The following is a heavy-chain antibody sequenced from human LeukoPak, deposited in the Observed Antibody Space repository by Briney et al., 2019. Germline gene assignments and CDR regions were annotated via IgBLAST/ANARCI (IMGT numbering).Heavy chain of an antibody. CDR3: ARFVVVPAAMLDY. CDR2: INHSGST. CDR1: GGSFSGYY. Sequence: SETLSLTCAVYGGSFSGYYWSWIRQPPGKGLEWIGEINHSGSTNYNPSLKSRVTISVDTSKNQFSLKLSSVTAADTAVYYCARFVVVPAAMLDYWCQGTLVTVSS. V-gene: IGHV4-34*01. J-gene: IGHJ4*02. D-gene: IGHD2-2*01.